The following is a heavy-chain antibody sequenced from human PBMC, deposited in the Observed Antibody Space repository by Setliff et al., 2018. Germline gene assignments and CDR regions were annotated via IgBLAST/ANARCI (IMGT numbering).Heavy chain of an antibody. V-gene: IGHV4-31*03. Sequence: TLSLTCSVSGDSIGRGGYYWSWIRQQPGKGLEWIASIYYSGSTYYNPSLKSRLRVSMDSSKNQFYLDLSSVTAADTAVYYCARDRRGGYGAINWFDPWGQGTLVT. D-gene: IGHD3-16*01. J-gene: IGHJ5*02. CDR3: ARDRRGGYGAINWFDP. CDR1: GDSIGRGGYY. CDR2: IYYSGST.